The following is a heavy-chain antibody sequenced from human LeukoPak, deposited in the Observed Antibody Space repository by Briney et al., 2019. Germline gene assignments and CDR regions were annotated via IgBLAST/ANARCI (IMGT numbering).Heavy chain of an antibody. CDR3: ARAPTVTTPIDY. Sequence: PGGSLRLSCAASGFTFGSYSMNWVRQAPGKGLEWVSSISSSSSYIYYADSVKGRFTISRDNAKNSLYLQMNSLRAEDTAVYYCARAPTVTTPIDYWGQGTLVTVSS. CDR2: ISSSSSYI. V-gene: IGHV3-21*01. CDR1: GFTFGSYS. D-gene: IGHD4-17*01. J-gene: IGHJ4*02.